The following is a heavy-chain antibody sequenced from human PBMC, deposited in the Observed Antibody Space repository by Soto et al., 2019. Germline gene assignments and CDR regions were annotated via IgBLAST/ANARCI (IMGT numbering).Heavy chain of an antibody. V-gene: IGHV4-30-2*01. Sequence: PSETLSLTCAVSGGSISSGGYSWSWIRQPPGKGLEWIGYIYHSGSTYYNPSLKSRVTISVDRSKNQFSLKLISVTAADKAVYYCARVPNRWGQGTLVTVSS. CDR2: IYHSGST. D-gene: IGHD2-2*01. CDR3: ARVPNR. CDR1: GGSISSGGYS. J-gene: IGHJ4*02.